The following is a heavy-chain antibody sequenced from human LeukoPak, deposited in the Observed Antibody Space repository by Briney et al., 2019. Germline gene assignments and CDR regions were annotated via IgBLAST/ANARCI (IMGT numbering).Heavy chain of an antibody. CDR2: ISWNSGSI. CDR1: GFTFSDYY. J-gene: IGHJ4*02. D-gene: IGHD6-13*01. Sequence: GGSLRLSCAASGFTFSDYYISWIRQAPGKGLEWVSGISWNSGSIGYADSVKGRFTISRDNAKNSLYLQMNSLRAEDTALYYCAKDRAAAGSLDYWGQGTLVTVSS. V-gene: IGHV3-9*01. CDR3: AKDRAAAGSLDY.